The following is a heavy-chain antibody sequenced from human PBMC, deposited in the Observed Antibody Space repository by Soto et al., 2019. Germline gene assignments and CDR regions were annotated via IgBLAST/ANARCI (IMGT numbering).Heavy chain of an antibody. CDR3: ATSKGGSRIVGRLDY. Sequence: EVQLVESGGGLVQPGGSLRLSCAAYGFTFSSYAMHWVRQAPGKGLEYVSGISSNGGNTYYANSVKGRFTISRDNSKNTLILQMGSLGAEDMAVDNCATSKGGSRIVGRLDYWGQGTPVTIFS. CDR2: ISSNGGNT. CDR1: GFTFSSYA. V-gene: IGHV3-64*01. J-gene: IGHJ4*02. D-gene: IGHD1-26*01.